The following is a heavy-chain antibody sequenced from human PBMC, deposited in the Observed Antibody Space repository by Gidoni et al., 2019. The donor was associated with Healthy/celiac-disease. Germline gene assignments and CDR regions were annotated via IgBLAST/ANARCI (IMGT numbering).Heavy chain of an antibody. V-gene: IGHV3-33*01. D-gene: IGHD6-13*01. CDR1: GFTFSSYG. CDR3: ARGQYSSSWVDY. Sequence: QVQLVESGGGVVQPGRSLRLSCAASGFTFSSYGMHWVRQAPGKGLEWVAVIWYDGSNKYYADSVKGRFTISRDNSKNTLYLQMNSLRAEDTAVYYCARGQYSSSWVDYWGQGTLVTVSS. CDR2: IWYDGSNK. J-gene: IGHJ4*02.